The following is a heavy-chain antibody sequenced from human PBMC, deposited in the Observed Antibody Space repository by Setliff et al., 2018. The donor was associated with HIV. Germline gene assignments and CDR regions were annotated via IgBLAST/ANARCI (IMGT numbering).Heavy chain of an antibody. D-gene: IGHD4-17*01. Sequence: GGSLRLSCGASGFTFRDYLMIWVRQAPGKGLECVANINQGGSEKYHVGSVKGRFTISRDNAKNSLYLQMNSLRAEDTAVYYCAKDTADYGGNSWLRAFDIWGQGTMVTVSS. J-gene: IGHJ3*02. CDR3: AKDTADYGGNSWLRAFDI. CDR2: INQGGSEK. V-gene: IGHV3-7*01. CDR1: GFTFRDYL.